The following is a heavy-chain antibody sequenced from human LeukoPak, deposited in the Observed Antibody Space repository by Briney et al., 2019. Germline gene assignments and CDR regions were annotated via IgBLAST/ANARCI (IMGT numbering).Heavy chain of an antibody. Sequence: ASVKVSCKASGYTFTSYDINWVRQATGQWLEWMGWMNPNSGNTGYAQKFQGRVTMTRNTSISTAYMELSSLRSEDTAVYYCARRSTYYDILTGYSYGFDYWGQGTLVTVSS. V-gene: IGHV1-8*01. J-gene: IGHJ4*02. D-gene: IGHD3-9*01. CDR3: ARRSTYYDILTGYSYGFDY. CDR1: GYTFTSYD. CDR2: MNPNSGNT.